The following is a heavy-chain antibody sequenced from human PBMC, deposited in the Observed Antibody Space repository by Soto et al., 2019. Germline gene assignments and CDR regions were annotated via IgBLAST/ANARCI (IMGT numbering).Heavy chain of an antibody. Sequence: GAAVKGSCKASGYTFTDYYINWVRQATGQGLEWMGWMNPNSGNTGYAQKFQGRVTMTRNTSISTAYMELSSLRSEDTAVYYCARKGGSRRANWFDPWGQGTLVTVSS. J-gene: IGHJ5*02. D-gene: IGHD6-13*01. CDR3: ARKGGSRRANWFDP. V-gene: IGHV1-8*02. CDR2: MNPNSGNT. CDR1: GYTFTDYY.